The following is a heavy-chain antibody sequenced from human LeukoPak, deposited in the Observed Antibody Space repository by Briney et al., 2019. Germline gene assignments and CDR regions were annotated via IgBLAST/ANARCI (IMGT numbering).Heavy chain of an antibody. CDR3: VTEYYGSYNF. J-gene: IGHJ4*02. V-gene: IGHV3-15*01. Sequence: GGSCRLSCAASGFTFTDAWMSWVRQAPGKGLEWVGHVKSNTAGGTTDYAAPVKGRFTISRDDSKNTLYLQMNSLKTEDTALYYCVTEYYGSYNFWGQGALV. D-gene: IGHD1-26*01. CDR1: GFTFTDAW. CDR2: VKSNTAGGTT.